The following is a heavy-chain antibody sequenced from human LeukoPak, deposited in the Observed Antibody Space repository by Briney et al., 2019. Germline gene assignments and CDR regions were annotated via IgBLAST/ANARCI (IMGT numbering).Heavy chain of an antibody. J-gene: IGHJ5*02. V-gene: IGHV3-7*01. CDR2: INQDGTEK. CDR3: ARVARYCSGGTCSWFDP. CDR1: GFSFSSKW. Sequence: GGSLRLSCAASGFSFSSKWMSWVRQAPGKGLEWVANINQDGTEKYHVDSLKGRFTISRDNAKNSLYLQMNSLRADDTAVYYCARVARYCSGGTCSWFDPWGQGTLVTVSS. D-gene: IGHD2-15*01.